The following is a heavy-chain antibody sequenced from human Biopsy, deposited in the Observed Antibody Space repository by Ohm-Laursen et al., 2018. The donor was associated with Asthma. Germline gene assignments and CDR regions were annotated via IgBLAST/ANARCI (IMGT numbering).Heavy chain of an antibody. CDR1: GGTFNTYV. CDR2: INSVFGTT. J-gene: IGHJ4*02. D-gene: IGHD2-2*01. CDR3: ARKAGSCISRTCYSLDF. Sequence: SVKVSFKSLGGTFNTYVIGWVRQAPGQGLEWMGGINSVFGTTTYPQKFQDRVTITAGDSTSTVYMELSSLRSEDTAVYYCARKAGSCISRTCYSLDFWGQGALVTVSS. V-gene: IGHV1-69*13.